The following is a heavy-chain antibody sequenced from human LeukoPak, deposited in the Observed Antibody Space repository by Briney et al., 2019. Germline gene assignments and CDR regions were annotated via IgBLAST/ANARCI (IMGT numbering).Heavy chain of an antibody. CDR2: ISVSADST. J-gene: IGHJ4*02. Sequence: GGSLRLSCAASGFAFSSYAMSWVRQAPGKGLEWVSAISVSADSTYYADSVKGRFTSSRDNSRNTLYLQMNSLRADDTAVYYCAKDREYTGSYYLYFDYWGQGTLVTVSS. D-gene: IGHD1-26*01. CDR3: AKDREYTGSYYLYFDY. V-gene: IGHV3-23*01. CDR1: GFAFSSYA.